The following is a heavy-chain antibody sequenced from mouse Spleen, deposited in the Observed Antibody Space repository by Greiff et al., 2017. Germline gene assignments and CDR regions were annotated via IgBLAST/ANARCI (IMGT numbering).Heavy chain of an antibody. J-gene: IGHJ4*01. CDR1: GYTFTSYW. V-gene: IGHV1-50*01. CDR3: AREGAVVDLYAMDY. D-gene: IGHD1-1*01. Sequence: QVQLQQSGAELVKPGASVKLSCKASGYTFTSYWMQWVKQRPGQGLEWIGEIDPSDSYTNYNQKFKGKATLTVDTSSSTAYMQLSSLTSEDSAVYYCAREGAVVDLYAMDYWGQGTSVTVSS. CDR2: IDPSDSYT.